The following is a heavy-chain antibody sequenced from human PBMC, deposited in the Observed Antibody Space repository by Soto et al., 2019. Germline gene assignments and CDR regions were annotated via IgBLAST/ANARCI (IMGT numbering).Heavy chain of an antibody. CDR1: GGSISSSSYY. Sequence: SETLSLTCTVSGGSISSSSYYWGWIRQPPGKGLEWIGSIYYSGSTYYNPSLKSRVTISVDTSKNQFSQKLSSVTAADTAVYYCARSSQYYYDSSDSDAFDIWGQGTMVTVSS. V-gene: IGHV4-39*01. CDR3: ARSSQYYYDSSDSDAFDI. CDR2: IYYSGST. J-gene: IGHJ3*02. D-gene: IGHD3-22*01.